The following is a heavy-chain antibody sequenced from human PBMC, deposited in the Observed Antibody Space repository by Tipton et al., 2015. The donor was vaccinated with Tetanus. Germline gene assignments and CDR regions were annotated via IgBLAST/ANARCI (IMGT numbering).Heavy chain of an antibody. Sequence: TLSLTCTVSGASIGSISYYWSWIRQPPGKGLEWIGYTYYSGSTGYNPSLKSRVTISIDSSKNQFSLRLTSVTAADTAVYYCARGVPRESFYLDHWGQGKQVAVSS. CDR1: GASIGSISYY. J-gene: IGHJ4*02. CDR3: ARGVPRESFYLDH. D-gene: IGHD3-3*01. CDR2: TYYSGST. V-gene: IGHV4-61*05.